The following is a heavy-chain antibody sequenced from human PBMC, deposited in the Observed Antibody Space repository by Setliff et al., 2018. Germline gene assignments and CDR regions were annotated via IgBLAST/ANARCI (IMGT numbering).Heavy chain of an antibody. J-gene: IGHJ6*02. D-gene: IGHD2-2*01. CDR2: INQGGSDQ. Sequence: GGSLRLSCAASGFTFSNCWVSWVRQAPGKGLEWVANINQGGSDQFYVESVKGRFTISRDNADNSLYLQMNSLRADDTALYYCARDGVFYAMDVWGQGTTVTVSS. V-gene: IGHV3-7*01. CDR3: ARDGVFYAMDV. CDR1: GFTFSNCW.